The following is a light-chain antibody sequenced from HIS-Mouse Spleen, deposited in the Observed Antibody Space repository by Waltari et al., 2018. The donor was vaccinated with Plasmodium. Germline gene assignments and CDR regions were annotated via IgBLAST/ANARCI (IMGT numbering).Light chain of an antibody. V-gene: IGLV3-1*01. J-gene: IGLJ3*02. Sequence: SYELTQPPSVSVSPGQKASITCSGDKSGDKYACWYQQKPGQSPVLVIDQDSKRPSGIPERFSGSNSGNTATLTISGTQAMDEADYYCQAWDSSTAVFGGGTKLTVL. CDR1: KSGDKY. CDR2: QDS. CDR3: QAWDSSTAV.